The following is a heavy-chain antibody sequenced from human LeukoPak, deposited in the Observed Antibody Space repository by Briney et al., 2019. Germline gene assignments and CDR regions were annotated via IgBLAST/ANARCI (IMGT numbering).Heavy chain of an antibody. J-gene: IGHJ4*02. Sequence: GGSLRLSCAASGFTFSSYSMDWVRQAPGKGLEWVSSISSSSSYIYYADSVKGRFTISRDNAKNSLYLQMNSLRAEDTALYYCAKDGDGTFDYWGQGTLVTVS. CDR2: ISSSSSYI. CDR3: AKDGDGTFDY. V-gene: IGHV3-21*01. CDR1: GFTFSSYS.